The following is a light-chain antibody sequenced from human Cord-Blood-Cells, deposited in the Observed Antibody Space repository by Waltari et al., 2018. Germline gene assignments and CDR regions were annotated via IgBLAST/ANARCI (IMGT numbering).Light chain of an antibody. J-gene: IGLJ3*02. CDR3: CSYAGSYAWV. Sequence: QSALTQPRSVSGSPGQSVTISCPGTSSDVGGYNYVSWYQQHPGKAPNPMIYDVSKRPSGVPARFSGSKAGNTASLTIYGLQAEDDAYYYCCSYAGSYAWVFGGGTKLTVL. CDR1: SSDVGGYNY. V-gene: IGLV2-11*02. CDR2: DVS.